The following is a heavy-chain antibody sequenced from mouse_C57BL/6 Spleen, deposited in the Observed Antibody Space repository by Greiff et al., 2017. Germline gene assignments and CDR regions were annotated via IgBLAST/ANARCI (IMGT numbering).Heavy chain of an antibody. CDR3: ARGYYGSSLGYFDV. Sequence: EVQLQQSGAELVKPGASVTLSCTASGFNIKDYYMHWVKQRTEQGLAWIGRIDPEDGETKYAPKFPGKATITADTSSNTAYLQLSSLTSEDTAVYYGARGYYGSSLGYFDVWGTGTTVTVSS. D-gene: IGHD1-1*01. J-gene: IGHJ1*03. V-gene: IGHV14-2*01. CDR1: GFNIKDYY. CDR2: IDPEDGET.